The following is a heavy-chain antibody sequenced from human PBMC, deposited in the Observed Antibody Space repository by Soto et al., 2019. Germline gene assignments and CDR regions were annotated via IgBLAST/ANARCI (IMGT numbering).Heavy chain of an antibody. CDR1: GFSISNYW. Sequence: HPGGSLRLSCAASGFSISNYWMNWVRQAPGKGPEWVANIKEDGSEKYYVDSVKDRFTISSDNAKNSLYLQMNSLRAEDTAVYYCVXYHAPGSYQVYWGQGTLVTVSS. CDR2: IKEDGSEK. V-gene: IGHV3-7*01. D-gene: IGHD3-10*01. CDR3: VXYHAPGSYQVY. J-gene: IGHJ4*02.